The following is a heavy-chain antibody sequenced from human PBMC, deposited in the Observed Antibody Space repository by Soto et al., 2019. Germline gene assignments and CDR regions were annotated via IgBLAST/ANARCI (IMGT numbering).Heavy chain of an antibody. D-gene: IGHD5-18*01. CDR2: IKSKTDGGTT. Sequence: GGSLRLSCAASGFTFSNAWMNWVRQAPGKGLEWVGRIKSKTDGGTTDYAAPVKGRFTISRDDSKNTLYLQMNSLKTEDTAVYYCTTETGRLDTAMVKSWGQGTLVTVSS. CDR1: GFTFSNAW. V-gene: IGHV3-15*07. J-gene: IGHJ4*02. CDR3: TTETGRLDTAMVKS.